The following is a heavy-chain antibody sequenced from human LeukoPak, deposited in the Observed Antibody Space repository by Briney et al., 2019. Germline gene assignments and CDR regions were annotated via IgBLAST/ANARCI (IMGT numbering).Heavy chain of an antibody. CDR1: GFTFSSYS. V-gene: IGHV3-21*01. CDR3: ARDRSITWIRQSNWFDP. D-gene: IGHD5-18*01. J-gene: IGHJ5*02. CDR2: ISSSSSYI. Sequence: GGSLRLSCAASGFTFSSYSMNWVRQAPGKGLEWVSSISSSSSYIYYADSVKGRFTISRDNAKNSLYLQMNSLGAEDTAVYYCARDRSITWIRQSNWFDPWGQGTLVTVSS.